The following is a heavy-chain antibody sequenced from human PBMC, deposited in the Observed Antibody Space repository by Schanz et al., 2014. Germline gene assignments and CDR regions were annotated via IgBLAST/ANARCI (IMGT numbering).Heavy chain of an antibody. Sequence: VHLLESGGGLVQPGGSLRLSCAASGFTFSNHALSWVRQAPGKGLEWVSGIGGSGDSTHYADSVKGRFIISRDNSKNTLYLQVNSLRAEDTGVYYCAKHVRSLTGNDYWGQGTLVTVSS. V-gene: IGHV3-23*01. J-gene: IGHJ4*02. CDR1: GFTFSNHA. CDR3: AKHVRSLTGNDY. D-gene: IGHD3-9*01. CDR2: IGGSGDST.